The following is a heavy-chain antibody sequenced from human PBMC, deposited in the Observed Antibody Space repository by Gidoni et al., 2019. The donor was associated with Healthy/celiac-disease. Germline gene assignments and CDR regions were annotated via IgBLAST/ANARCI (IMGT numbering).Heavy chain of an antibody. V-gene: IGHV4-39*01. D-gene: IGHD2-15*01. J-gene: IGHJ5*02. Sequence: QLQLQESGPGLVKPSEPPSLTCTVSGGSISSSSYYWGWIRQPPGKGLEWIGSIYYSGSTYYNPSLKSRVTISVDTSKNQFSLKLSSVTAADTAVYYCARPSCSGGSCYPSWGQGTLVTVSS. CDR3: ARPSCSGGSCYPS. CDR1: GGSISSSSYY. CDR2: IYYSGST.